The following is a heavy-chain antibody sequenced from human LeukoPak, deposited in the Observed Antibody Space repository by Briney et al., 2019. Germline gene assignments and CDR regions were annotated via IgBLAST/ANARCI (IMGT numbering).Heavy chain of an antibody. CDR1: GFTFSSHD. J-gene: IGHJ3*02. CDR2: IWDDGITK. Sequence: GGSLRLSCAASGFTFSSHDMHWVRQAPGKGLEWVAVIWDDGITKHYADSVKGRFTISRDNSKNTLYLQMNSLRAEDTAVYYCARGKASGGYSGYGLDAFDIWGQGTMVTVPS. V-gene: IGHV3-33*08. CDR3: ARGKASGGYSGYGLDAFDI. D-gene: IGHD5-12*01.